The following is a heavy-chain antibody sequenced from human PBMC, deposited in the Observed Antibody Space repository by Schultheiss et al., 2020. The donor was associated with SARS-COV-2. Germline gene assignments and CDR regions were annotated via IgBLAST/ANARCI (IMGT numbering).Heavy chain of an antibody. CDR3: ARGFITMVRGIMDY. Sequence: GGSLRLSCAASGFTFGSYAMNWVRQAPGKGLEWVSSISGSSSYINYADSVKGQFTISRDNAKNSLYLQMNSLRAEDTAVYYCARGFITMVRGIMDYWGQGTLVTVSS. CDR2: ISGSSSYI. J-gene: IGHJ4*02. D-gene: IGHD3-10*01. V-gene: IGHV3-21*01. CDR1: GFTFGSYA.